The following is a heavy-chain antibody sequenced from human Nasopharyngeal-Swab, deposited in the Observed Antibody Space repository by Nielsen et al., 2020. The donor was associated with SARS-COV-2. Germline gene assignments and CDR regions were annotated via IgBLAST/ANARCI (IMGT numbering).Heavy chain of an antibody. Sequence: GSLRLSCTVSGGSISSNSYCWGWFRQPPGKGLEWIGSIYSSGSTYCDPSLKSRVTISVDTSKNQFSLKMRSVTAADTAVYYCASGPFGPGDSYYCYGLDVWGQGTTVTVSS. J-gene: IGHJ6*02. CDR1: GGSISSNSYC. CDR3: ASGPFGPGDSYYCYGLDV. D-gene: IGHD3/OR15-3a*01. CDR2: IYSSGST. V-gene: IGHV4-39*07.